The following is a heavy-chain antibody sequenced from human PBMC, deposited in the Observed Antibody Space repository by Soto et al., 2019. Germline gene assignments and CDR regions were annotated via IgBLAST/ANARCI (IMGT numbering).Heavy chain of an antibody. CDR1: GFTFDDYG. CDR2: INWNGGST. Sequence: GGSLRLSCAASGFTFDDYGMSWVRQAPGKGLEWVSGINWNGGSTGYADSVKGRFTISRDNAKNSLYLQMNSLRAEDTALYHCARDDPLQSFDYWGQGTLVTVSS. J-gene: IGHJ4*02. V-gene: IGHV3-20*01. D-gene: IGHD4-4*01. CDR3: ARDDPLQSFDY.